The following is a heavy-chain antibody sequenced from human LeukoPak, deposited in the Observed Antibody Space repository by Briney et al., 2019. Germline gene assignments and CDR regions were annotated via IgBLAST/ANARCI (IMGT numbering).Heavy chain of an antibody. V-gene: IGHV4-34*01. Sequence: GSLRLSCAASGFTFSGYWMSWVRQPPGKGLEWIGEINHSGSTNYNPSLKSRVTISVDTSKNQFSLKLSSVTAADTAVYYCARGSYRVAGAHLYWGQGTLVTVSS. J-gene: IGHJ4*02. CDR3: ARGSYRVAGAHLY. CDR2: INHSGST. D-gene: IGHD6-19*01. CDR1: GFTFSGYW.